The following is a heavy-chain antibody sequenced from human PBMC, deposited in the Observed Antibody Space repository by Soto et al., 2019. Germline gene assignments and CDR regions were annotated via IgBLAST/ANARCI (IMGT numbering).Heavy chain of an antibody. D-gene: IGHD6-19*01. CDR2: IFWDDDK. V-gene: IGHV2-5*02. CDR3: SRPGVAVAGRGVFFHY. Sequence: QITLKESGPTLVKPTQTLTLTCTFSGFSLSTSGVAVGWIRQPPGKALEWLAVIFWDDDKWYSPSLKSRLTIXXDTSKNHVVLTMTNMDPVDTATYYCSRPGVAVAGRGVFFHYWGQGTLVTVSS. CDR1: GFSLSTSGVA. J-gene: IGHJ4*02.